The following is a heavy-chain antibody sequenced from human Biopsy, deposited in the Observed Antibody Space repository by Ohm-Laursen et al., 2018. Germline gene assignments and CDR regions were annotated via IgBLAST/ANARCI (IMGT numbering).Heavy chain of an antibody. CDR3: ATTRSFDN. Sequence: SLRLSCAASGFDFSDYYMIWIRQAPGKGLEWVSYISSSGRTMYYADSVKGRFTISRDNANKSLYLQMNSLRAEDTAVYYCATTRSFDNWGQGTLVTVSS. D-gene: IGHD5-24*01. J-gene: IGHJ4*02. CDR2: ISSSGRTM. CDR1: GFDFSDYY. V-gene: IGHV3-11*01.